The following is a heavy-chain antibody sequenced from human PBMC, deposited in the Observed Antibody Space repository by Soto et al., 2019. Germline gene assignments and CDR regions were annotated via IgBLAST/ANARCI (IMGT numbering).Heavy chain of an antibody. CDR3: AKPENSSPYYYYGMDV. Sequence: VGSLRLSCAASGFTFSSYAMSWVRQAPGKGLEWVSAISGSGGSTYYADSVKGRFTISRDNSKNTLYLQMNSLRAEDTAVYYCAKPENSSPYYYYGMDVWGQGTTVTVSS. CDR1: GFTFSSYA. V-gene: IGHV3-23*01. J-gene: IGHJ6*02. D-gene: IGHD6-13*01. CDR2: ISGSGGST.